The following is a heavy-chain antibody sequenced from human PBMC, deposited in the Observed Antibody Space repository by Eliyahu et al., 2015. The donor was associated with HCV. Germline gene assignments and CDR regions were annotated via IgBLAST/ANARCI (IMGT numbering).Heavy chain of an antibody. V-gene: IGHV4-39*01. Sequence: QLQLQESGPGLVKPSETLSLXCTVXGGXIRSSSYYWGWIRQPPGKGLEWIGSIYYSGSTYYNPSLKSRVTISVDTSKNQFSLKLSSVTAADTAVYYCARHGHGGTAMVGYWGQGTLVTVSS. D-gene: IGHD5-18*01. CDR3: ARHGHGGTAMVGY. CDR1: GGXIRSSSYY. J-gene: IGHJ4*02. CDR2: IYYSGST.